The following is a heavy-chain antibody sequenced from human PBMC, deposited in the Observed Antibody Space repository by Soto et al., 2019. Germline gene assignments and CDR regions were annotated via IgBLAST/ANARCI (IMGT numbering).Heavy chain of an antibody. CDR3: TTGVPPRPDFDL. V-gene: IGHV3-15*01. D-gene: IGHD6-25*01. Sequence: GGSLRLSCAASGFTFSNAWMSWVRQAPGKGLEWVGRIKSKTDGGTTYYAAPVKGRFTISRDDSKNTLYLQMNSLKTEDTAVYYCTTGVPPRPDFDLWGRGTLVTVSS. J-gene: IGHJ2*01. CDR1: GFTFSNAW. CDR2: IKSKTDGGTT.